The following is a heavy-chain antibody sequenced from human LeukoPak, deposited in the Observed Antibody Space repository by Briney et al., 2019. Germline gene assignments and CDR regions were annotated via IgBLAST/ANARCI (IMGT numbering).Heavy chain of an antibody. CDR2: ISNSSSYI. J-gene: IGHJ6*02. Sequence: GGSLTLSCAASGFTLSSYSVNWVRQAPGKGLEWVSSISNSSSYIYYADSVKGRFTISRDNAKNSLYLHMNSLRAEDTAVYYCARGGEDIVLMVYAPDYYYGMDVWGQGTTVTVSS. CDR3: ARGGEDIVLMVYAPDYYYGMDV. D-gene: IGHD2-8*01. CDR1: GFTLSSYS. V-gene: IGHV3-21*01.